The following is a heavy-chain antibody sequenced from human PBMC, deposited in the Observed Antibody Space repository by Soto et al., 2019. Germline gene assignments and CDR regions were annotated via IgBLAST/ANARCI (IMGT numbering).Heavy chain of an antibody. D-gene: IGHD3-16*01. CDR3: ARVITLDNWFDP. Sequence: SETLSLTCTVSGGSISSGGYYWSWIRQHPGKGLEWIGYIYYSGSTYYNPSLKSRVTISVDTSKNQFSLKLSSVTAADTAVYYCARVITLDNWFDPWGQGTRVTVAS. CDR2: IYYSGST. CDR1: GGSISSGGYY. V-gene: IGHV4-31*03. J-gene: IGHJ5*02.